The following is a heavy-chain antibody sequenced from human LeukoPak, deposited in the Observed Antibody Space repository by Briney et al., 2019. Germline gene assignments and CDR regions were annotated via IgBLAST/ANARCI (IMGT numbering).Heavy chain of an antibody. V-gene: IGHV4-59*08. D-gene: IGHD2-15*01. J-gene: IGHJ4*02. Sequence: PSETLSLTCTVSGGSISDNYWSWIRQPPGKGLEWIGYAYYSGHTNYNSSLKSRVTMSLDTSKSQFSLRLSSVTAADTAVHFCARHPFATPFDYWGPGTLVTVSS. CDR1: GGSISDNY. CDR2: AYYSGHT. CDR3: ARHPFATPFDY.